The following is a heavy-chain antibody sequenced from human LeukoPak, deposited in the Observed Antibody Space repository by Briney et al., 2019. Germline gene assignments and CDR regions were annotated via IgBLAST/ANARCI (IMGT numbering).Heavy chain of an antibody. Sequence: GGSLRLSCAASGFTFSSYTINWVRQAPGKGLEWVSSISTSGSYLYYADSVKGRFTISRDNAKSSLYLQMNSLRAEDTAVYYCARVGGAYDSSGYYVYFDYWGQGTLVTVSS. J-gene: IGHJ4*02. CDR2: ISTSGSYL. CDR3: ARVGGAYDSSGYYVYFDY. V-gene: IGHV3-21*01. D-gene: IGHD3-22*01. CDR1: GFTFSSYT.